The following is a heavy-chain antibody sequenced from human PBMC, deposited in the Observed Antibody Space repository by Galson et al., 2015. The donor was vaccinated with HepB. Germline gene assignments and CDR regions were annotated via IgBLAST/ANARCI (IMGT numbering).Heavy chain of an antibody. Sequence: SVKVSCKASGGTFSSNTISWVRQAPGQGLEWMGGIILIFGSGNYEQKFQGRVTITADESKSTVFMDLSSLRSEDTAVYYCEGHYDSSCYYAYWGQGTLVTVSS. CDR2: IILIFGSG. V-gene: IGHV1-69*13. J-gene: IGHJ4*02. CDR3: EGHYDSSCYYAY. D-gene: IGHD3-22*01. CDR1: GGTFSSNT.